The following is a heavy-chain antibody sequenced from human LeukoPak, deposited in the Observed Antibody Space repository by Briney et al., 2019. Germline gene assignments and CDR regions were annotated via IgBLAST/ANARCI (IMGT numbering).Heavy chain of an antibody. V-gene: IGHV4-30-2*01. Sequence: SETLSLTCAVSGGSISSGGYSWSWIRQPPGKGLEWIGYIYHSGSTYYNPSLKSRVTISVDTSKDQFSLKLSSVTAADTAVYYCARGNYSYGLRRPGYGSTWFPFNYFDYWGQGTLVTVSS. D-gene: IGHD6-13*01. CDR3: ARGNYSYGLRRPGYGSTWFPFNYFDY. CDR2: IYHSGST. J-gene: IGHJ4*02. CDR1: GGSISSGGYS.